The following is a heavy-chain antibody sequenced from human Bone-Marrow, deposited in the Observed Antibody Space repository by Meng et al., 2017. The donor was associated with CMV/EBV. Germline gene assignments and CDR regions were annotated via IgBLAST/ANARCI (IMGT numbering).Heavy chain of an antibody. CDR1: GFTFSSYG. Sequence: GGSLRLSCVASGFTFSSYGMHWVRQAPGKGLEWVSFIRNDGSNKYYEDPVKGRFTVSRDNSKNTLYLQMNSLRPEDTAVYYCAKSMLRGVHGGFDIWGQGTRVTVSS. J-gene: IGHJ3*02. V-gene: IGHV3-30*02. D-gene: IGHD3-10*01. CDR3: AKSMLRGVHGGFDI. CDR2: IRNDGSNK.